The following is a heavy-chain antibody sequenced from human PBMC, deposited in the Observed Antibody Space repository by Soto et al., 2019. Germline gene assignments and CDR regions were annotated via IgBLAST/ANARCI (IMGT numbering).Heavy chain of an antibody. CDR1: GFTFNAYT. CDR2: ISSSSTYI. Sequence: GGSLRLSCILSGFTFNAYTMNWVRQAPGKGLEWVSSISSSSTYIYYADSVKGRFTISRDNTNNSLYLQMNSLTTDDTGLYYCASAVTMGWSPQGYWGQGIPVIVSS. J-gene: IGHJ4*02. V-gene: IGHV3-21*06. CDR3: ASAVTMGWSPQGY. D-gene: IGHD4-17*01.